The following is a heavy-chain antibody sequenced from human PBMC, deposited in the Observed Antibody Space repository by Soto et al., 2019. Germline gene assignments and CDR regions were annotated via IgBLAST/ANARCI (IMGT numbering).Heavy chain of an antibody. CDR2: IYSGGYT. CDR1: GFTVSNNY. D-gene: IGHD3-10*01. Sequence: EVQLVESGGGLIQPGGSLRLSCAVSGFTVSNNYMSWVRQAPGKGLEGVSVIYSGGYTAYGDSVKGRFTISRDNSKNTLYLQKNTRGADAPAFFYGARNPGGGGYWGQGTLVTVSS. J-gene: IGHJ4*02. V-gene: IGHV3-53*01. CDR3: ARNPGGGGY.